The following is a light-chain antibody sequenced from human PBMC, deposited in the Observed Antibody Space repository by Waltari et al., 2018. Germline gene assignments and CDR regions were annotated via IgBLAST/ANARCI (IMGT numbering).Light chain of an antibody. CDR3: TSYTTSVTWV. CDR1: SSDIGGHNY. J-gene: IGLJ3*02. CDR2: EVT. Sequence: QSALTQPASVSGSPGQSITISCPGTSSDIGGHNYVSWYQQHPGKAPKLVIFEVTTRPSGVSNRFSDSKSGNTASLTISGLQAEDEADYYCTSYTTSVTWVFGGGTKVTVL. V-gene: IGLV2-14*01.